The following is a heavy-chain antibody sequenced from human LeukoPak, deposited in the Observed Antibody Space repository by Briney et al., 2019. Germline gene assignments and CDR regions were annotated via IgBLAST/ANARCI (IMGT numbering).Heavy chain of an antibody. D-gene: IGHD5-24*01. CDR1: GFTFSSYW. CDR2: IKQDGSEK. V-gene: IGHV3-7*03. CDR3: AKDRLATEYYYYYGMDV. Sequence: GGSLRLSCAASGFTFSSYWMSWVRQAPGKGLEWVANIKQDGSEKYYVDSVKGRFTISRDKAKNSLYLQMNSLRAEDTALYYCAKDRLATEYYYYYGMDVWGQGTTVTVSS. J-gene: IGHJ6*02.